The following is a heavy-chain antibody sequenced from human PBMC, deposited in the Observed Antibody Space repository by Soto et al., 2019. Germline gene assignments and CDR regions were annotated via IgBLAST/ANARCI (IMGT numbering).Heavy chain of an antibody. J-gene: IGHJ4*02. D-gene: IGHD6-13*01. CDR1: GGTFSSYA. CDR3: ARDWAAAGAFDY. CDR2: IIPIFGTA. V-gene: IGHV1-69*13. Sequence: ASVKVSCKASGGTFSSYAISWVRQAPGHGLEWMGGIIPIFGTANYAQKFQGRVTITADESTSTAHMELRSLRSDDTAVYYCARDWAAAGAFDYWGKGTLVTVSS.